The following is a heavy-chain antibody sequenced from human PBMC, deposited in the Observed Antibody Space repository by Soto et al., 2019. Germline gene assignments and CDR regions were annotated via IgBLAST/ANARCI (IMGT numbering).Heavy chain of an antibody. CDR1: GYSISSGYY. Sequence: SETLSLTCAVSGYSISSGYYWGWIRQPPGKGLEWIGSIYHSGSTYYNPSLKSRVTISVDMSKNQFSLKLSSVTAADTAVYYCARVLYYDSSGQQGGFYYGMDVWGQGTTVTVSS. CDR2: IYHSGST. CDR3: ARVLYYDSSGQQGGFYYGMDV. J-gene: IGHJ6*02. V-gene: IGHV4-38-2*01. D-gene: IGHD3-22*01.